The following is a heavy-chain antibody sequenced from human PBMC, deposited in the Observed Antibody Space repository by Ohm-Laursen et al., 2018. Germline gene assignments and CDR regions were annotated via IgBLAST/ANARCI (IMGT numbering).Heavy chain of an antibody. CDR2: IFLHDEK. D-gene: IGHD5-12*01. CDR1: GFSLSNARMG. CDR3: ARIRIVATNYYYYGMDV. V-gene: IGHV2-26*01. J-gene: IGHJ6*02. Sequence: PTQTLTLTCTVSGFSLSNARMGVSWIRQPPGKALEWLAHIFLHDEKSHSTSLKSRLTISKDTSKSQVVLTKTNMDPVDTATYYCARIRIVATNYYYYGMDVWGQGTTVTVSS.